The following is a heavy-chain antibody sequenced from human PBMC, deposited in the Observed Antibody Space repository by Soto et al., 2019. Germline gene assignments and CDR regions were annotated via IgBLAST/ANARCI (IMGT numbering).Heavy chain of an antibody. CDR1: GGSFSGYY. V-gene: IGHV4-34*01. CDR3: ARGHDXXXXXRADAFDI. CDR2: INHSGST. D-gene: IGHD1-1*01. Sequence: QVQLQQWGAGLLKPSETLSLTCAVYGGSFSGYYWSWIRQPPGKGLEWIGEINHSGSTNYNPSLKSRVTISVDTSKSQFSLKLSSVTAADTAVYYCARGHDXXXXXRADAFDIWGQGTMVTVSS. J-gene: IGHJ3*02.